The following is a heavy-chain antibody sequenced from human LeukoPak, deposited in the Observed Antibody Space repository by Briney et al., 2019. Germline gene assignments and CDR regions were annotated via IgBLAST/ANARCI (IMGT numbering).Heavy chain of an antibody. D-gene: IGHD4-17*01. V-gene: IGHV4-39*01. J-gene: IGHJ4*02. CDR2: IYYSGST. Sequence: SETLSLTCTVSGASISRSDYFWGWIRHPPGKGLEGIGSIYYSGSTYYSPSLKGRVTTSVDTSKNQFALKLTSVTAADTAVYYCARSSEYGDPFNYWGQGTLVTVSS. CDR3: ARSSEYGDPFNY. CDR1: GASISRSDYF.